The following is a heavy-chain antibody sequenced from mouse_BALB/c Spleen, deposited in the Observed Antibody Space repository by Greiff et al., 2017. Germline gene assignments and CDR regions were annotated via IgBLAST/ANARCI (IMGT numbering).Heavy chain of an antibody. V-gene: IGHV5-4*02. J-gene: IGHJ2*01. CDR2: ISDGGSYT. D-gene: IGHD2-13*01. CDR3: AREGDQSYYFDY. CDR1: GFTFSDYY. Sequence: EVHLVESGGGLVKPGGSLKLSCAASGFTFSDYYMYWVRQTPEKRLEWVATISDGGSYTYYPDSVKGRFTISRDNAKNNLYLQMSSLKSEDTAMYYCAREGDQSYYFDYWGQGTTLTVSS.